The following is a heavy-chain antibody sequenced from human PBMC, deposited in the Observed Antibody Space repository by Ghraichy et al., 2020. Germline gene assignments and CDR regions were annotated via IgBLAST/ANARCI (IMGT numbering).Heavy chain of an antibody. Sequence: SETLSLTCSVSGGSISGGTCYWGWIRQPPGKGLEWIGIIYDSGTTYYSPSLNSRVTMSVDTSKNQFSLKLNSVTASDTAVYYCARINDYGGYYSDYWGQGTLVTVSS. CDR2: IYDSGTT. CDR1: GGSISGGTCY. V-gene: IGHV4-39*01. D-gene: IGHD4-17*01. J-gene: IGHJ4*02. CDR3: ARINDYGGYYSDY.